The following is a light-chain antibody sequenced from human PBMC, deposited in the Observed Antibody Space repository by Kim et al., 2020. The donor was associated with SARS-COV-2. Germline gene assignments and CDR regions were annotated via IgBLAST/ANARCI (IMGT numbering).Light chain of an antibody. CDR1: RNNVGDQG. CDR2: RDN. Sequence: RQTATLTCTGNRNNVGDQGAAWLQHHQGHPPKLLSYRDNNRPSGISERLSAFRSGNTASLTITGLQPEDEADYYCSAWDSSLSVWVFGGGTQLTVL. CDR3: SAWDSSLSVWV. V-gene: IGLV10-54*01. J-gene: IGLJ3*02.